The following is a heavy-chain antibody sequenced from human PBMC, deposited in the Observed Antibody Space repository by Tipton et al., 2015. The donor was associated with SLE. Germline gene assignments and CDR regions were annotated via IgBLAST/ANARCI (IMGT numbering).Heavy chain of an antibody. D-gene: IGHD6-19*01. CDR2: IYYSGST. CDR3: ARETSSLFDY. J-gene: IGHJ4*02. Sequence: LRLSCTVSGGSISSYYWSWIRQPPGKGLEWIGYIYYSGSTNYNPSLKSRVTISVDTSKNQFSLKLSSVTAADTAVYYCARETSSLFDYWGQGTLVTVSS. V-gene: IGHV4-59*01. CDR1: GGSISSYY.